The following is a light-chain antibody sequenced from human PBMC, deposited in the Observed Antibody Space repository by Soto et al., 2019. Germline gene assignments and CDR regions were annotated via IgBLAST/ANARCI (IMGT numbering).Light chain of an antibody. CDR3: QQYYTTPVT. CDR2: WAS. J-gene: IGKJ1*01. CDR1: QTVLYTSND. V-gene: IGKV4-1*01. Sequence: DIVMTQSPDSLAVSLGERATINCKSSQTVLYTSNDLAWYQQKPGQTPKLLIYWASTRESGVPDRFSGSGSGTDFTLTISSLQAEDVAVYYCQQYYTTPVTFGQGTQVEIK.